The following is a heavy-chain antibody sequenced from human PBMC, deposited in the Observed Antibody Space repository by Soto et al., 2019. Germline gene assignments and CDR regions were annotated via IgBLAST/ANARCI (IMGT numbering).Heavy chain of an antibody. CDR3: ARVSRGGLAGLVP. Sequence: QVQLQESGPGLVKPSQTLSLTCTVSGGSISSGGYYWSWIRQHPGKGLEWIGYIYYSGSTYYNPSLKSRVXXSXDXXKNQFSLKLSSVTAADTAVYYFARVSRGGLAGLVPWGQGTLVTVSS. CDR2: IYYSGST. J-gene: IGHJ4*02. CDR1: GGSISSGGYY. V-gene: IGHV4-31*03. D-gene: IGHD2-21*01.